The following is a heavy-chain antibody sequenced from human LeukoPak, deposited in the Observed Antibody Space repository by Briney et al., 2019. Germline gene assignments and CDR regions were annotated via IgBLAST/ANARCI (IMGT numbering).Heavy chain of an antibody. Sequence: GGSLRLSCAASGFTFRSYWMHWVRQDPGKGLVWVSRINSDGSSTSYADSVKGRFTISRDNAKNTLYLQMNSLRAEDTAVYYCARGGFYSGSHFDYWGQGTLVTVSS. J-gene: IGHJ4*02. V-gene: IGHV3-74*01. CDR3: ARGGFYSGSHFDY. D-gene: IGHD1-26*01. CDR2: INSDGSST. CDR1: GFTFRSYW.